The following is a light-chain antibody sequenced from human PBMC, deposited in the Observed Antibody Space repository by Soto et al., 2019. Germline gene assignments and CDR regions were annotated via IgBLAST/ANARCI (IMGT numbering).Light chain of an antibody. CDR1: QSVGTF. CDR2: DAS. J-gene: IGKJ1*01. CDR3: QQCYNWPQWT. V-gene: IGKV3-11*01. Sequence: EIVLTQCPATLSLSPGEGATLSCRASQSVGTFFAWYQQKPGQAPRLLIYDASNRATGIPARFSGSGSGTDFTLTISSLEPEDFAVYYCQQCYNWPQWTFGQGTKVDIK.